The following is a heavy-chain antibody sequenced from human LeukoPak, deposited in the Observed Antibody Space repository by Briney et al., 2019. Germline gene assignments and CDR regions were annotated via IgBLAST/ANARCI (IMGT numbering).Heavy chain of an antibody. Sequence: AGGSLRLSCAASGFTFSSYEMNWVRQAPGKGLEWVSYISTSGTTIYYADSVKGRFTMSRDNAKDSLYLQMNSLRAEDTAVYYCARTVWFDPWGQGTLVTVSS. CDR3: ARTVWFDP. V-gene: IGHV3-48*03. CDR1: GFTFSSYE. J-gene: IGHJ5*02. CDR2: ISTSGTTI.